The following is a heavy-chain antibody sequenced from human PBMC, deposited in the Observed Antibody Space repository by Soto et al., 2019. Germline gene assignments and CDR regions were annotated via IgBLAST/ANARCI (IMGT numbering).Heavy chain of an antibody. V-gene: IGHV1-2*02. CDR3: AREGGSAYGMDV. D-gene: IGHD1-26*01. CDR2: INPSSGDS. Sequence: QVHLVQSGAEVAKPGASVKVSCKTSGYTFTAYYIHWVRQAPGQGLELMGWINPSSGDSKYAQKFQGRVTMTSDTYISTAYLDLSNLRSDDTAVYYCAREGGSAYGMDVWGQGTTVTVSS. J-gene: IGHJ6*02. CDR1: GYTFTAYY.